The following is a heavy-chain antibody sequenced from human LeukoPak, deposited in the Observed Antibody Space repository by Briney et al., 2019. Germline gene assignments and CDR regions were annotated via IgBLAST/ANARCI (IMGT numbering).Heavy chain of an antibody. V-gene: IGHV3-7*01. Sequence: GGSLRLSCAASGFTFSSYWMNWARQAPGKGREWVASIKRGGSERYYVDSVKGRFTISRDNAKNSLYLQMNGLRAEDTAVYYCAKYTYFSASGTYYYYFDYWGQGTLVTVSS. CDR3: AKYTYFSASGTYYYYFDY. J-gene: IGHJ4*02. CDR2: IKRGGSER. CDR1: GFTFSSYW. D-gene: IGHD3-10*01.